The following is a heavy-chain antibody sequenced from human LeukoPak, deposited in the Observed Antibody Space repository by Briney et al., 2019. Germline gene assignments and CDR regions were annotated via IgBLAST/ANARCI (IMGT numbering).Heavy chain of an antibody. CDR1: GGSISSSSYY. D-gene: IGHD1-26*01. J-gene: IGHJ4*02. CDR3: ARGNRWELLPFDY. Sequence: PSETLSLTCTVSGGSISSSSYYWGWIRQPPGKGLEWIGSIYYSGSTYYNPSLKSRVTISVDTSKNQFSLKLSSVTAADTAVYYCARGNRWELLPFDYWGQGTLVTVSS. V-gene: IGHV4-39*07. CDR2: IYYSGST.